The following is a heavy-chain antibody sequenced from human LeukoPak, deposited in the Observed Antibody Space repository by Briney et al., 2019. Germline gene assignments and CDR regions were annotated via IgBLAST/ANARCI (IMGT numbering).Heavy chain of an antibody. CDR1: GFTFDDYA. V-gene: IGHV3-43*02. D-gene: IGHD2-2*01. CDR3: ASAMYYYYYGMDV. CDR2: ISGDGGST. Sequence: GGSLRLPCAASGFTFDDYAMHWVRQAPGKGLEWVSLISGDGGSTYYADSVKGRFTISRDNSKNSLYLQMNSLRTEDTALYYCASAMYYYYYGMDVWGQGTTVTVSS. J-gene: IGHJ6*02.